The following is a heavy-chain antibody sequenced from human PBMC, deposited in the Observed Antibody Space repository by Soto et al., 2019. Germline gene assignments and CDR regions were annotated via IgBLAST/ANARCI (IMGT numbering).Heavy chain of an antibody. D-gene: IGHD3-22*01. V-gene: IGHV4-59*01. CDR2: VFYSGST. J-gene: IGHJ3*02. CDR3: ARGYYDSSGQSNTFDI. CDR1: GASISSSY. Sequence: PETLSLTCTVSGASISSSYWSWIRQSPGKGLEWIGYVFYSGSTNYNPSLKSRVTISVDTSKNQFSLKLKSVTAADTAVYYCARGYYDSSGQSNTFDIWGQGTMVTVSS.